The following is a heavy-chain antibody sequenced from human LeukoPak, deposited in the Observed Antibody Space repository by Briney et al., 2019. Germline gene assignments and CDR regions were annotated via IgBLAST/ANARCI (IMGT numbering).Heavy chain of an antibody. J-gene: IGHJ6*02. CDR2: ISYDGSNK. Sequence: PGGSLRLSCAASGFTFSSYAMHWVRQAPGKGLEWVAVISYDGSNKYYADSVKGRFTISRDNSKNTLYLQMNSLRAEDTAVYYCARDALYYDILTGLYYYYGMDVWGRGTTVTVSS. CDR3: ARDALYYDILTGLYYYYGMDV. D-gene: IGHD3-9*01. V-gene: IGHV3-30*14. CDR1: GFTFSSYA.